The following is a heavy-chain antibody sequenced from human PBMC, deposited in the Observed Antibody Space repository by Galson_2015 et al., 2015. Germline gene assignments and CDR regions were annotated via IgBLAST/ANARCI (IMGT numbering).Heavy chain of an antibody. CDR2: ISYDGSNK. CDR3: ARDPGNRPINNWFDP. CDR1: GFTFSSYA. Sequence: SLRLSCAASGFTFSSYAMHWVRQAPGKGLEWVAVISYDGSNKYYADSVKGRFTISRDNSKNTLYLQMNSLRAEDTAVYYCARDPGNRPINNWFDPWGQGTLVTVSS. J-gene: IGHJ5*02. D-gene: IGHD4-23*01. V-gene: IGHV3-30-3*01.